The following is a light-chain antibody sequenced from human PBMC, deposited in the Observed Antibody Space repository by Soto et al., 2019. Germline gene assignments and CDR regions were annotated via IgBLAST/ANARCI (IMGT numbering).Light chain of an antibody. J-gene: IGLJ2*01. CDR1: SSDLGTFDF. V-gene: IGLV2-14*01. Sequence: QSALTQPASVSGSPGQSITISCTGTSSDLGTFDFVSWYQHHPGKAPKLVIFEVTSRPSGVSSRFSGSKSGNTASLTISGLQPEDEATYYCLSYSTSNPPLVFGGGTQLTVL. CDR2: EVT. CDR3: LSYSTSNPPLV.